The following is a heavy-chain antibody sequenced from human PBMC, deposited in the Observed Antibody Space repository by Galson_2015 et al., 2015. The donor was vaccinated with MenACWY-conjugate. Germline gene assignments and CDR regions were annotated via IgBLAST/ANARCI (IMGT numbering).Heavy chain of an antibody. J-gene: IGHJ4*02. CDR1: GGSISSGSYY. CDR2: IYTSGSSGST. Sequence: TLSLTCPVSGGSISSGSYYWSWIRQPAGKGLEWIGRIYTSGSSGSTNYNPSLKSRVTISVDTSKNQFSLKLGSVTAADTAVYYCASLGYCSTTSCYAFDDWGQGTLVTVSS. D-gene: IGHD2-2*01. V-gene: IGHV4-61*02. CDR3: ASLGYCSTTSCYAFDD.